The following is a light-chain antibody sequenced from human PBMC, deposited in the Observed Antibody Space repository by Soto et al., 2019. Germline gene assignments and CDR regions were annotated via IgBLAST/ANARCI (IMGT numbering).Light chain of an antibody. CDR2: DAS. CDR3: QQRSNRPWT. V-gene: IGKV3-11*01. J-gene: IGKJ1*01. CDR1: QSVISY. Sequence: EIVLTQSPATLSLSPGERATLSCRASQSVISYLAWYQQKPGQAPRLLIYDASNRATGIPARFSGSGSGTDFPLTISSLKPEDFAVYYCQQRSNRPWTFGQGTKVEIK.